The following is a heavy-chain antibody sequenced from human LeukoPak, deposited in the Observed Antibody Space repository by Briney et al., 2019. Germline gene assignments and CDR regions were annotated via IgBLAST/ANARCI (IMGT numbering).Heavy chain of an antibody. D-gene: IGHD3-22*01. CDR3: ARNYYESSGYYPWNFDY. J-gene: IGHJ4*02. Sequence: SETLSLTCTVSGGSISSSSYWWGWIRQPPGKGLEWIANIYYSGSTHYNPSLKSRVTISIEKSKNQFSLKLSSVTAADTAVYYYARNYYESSGYYPWNFDYWGQGTLVTVSS. CDR2: IYYSGST. CDR1: GGSISSSSYW. V-gene: IGHV4-39*01.